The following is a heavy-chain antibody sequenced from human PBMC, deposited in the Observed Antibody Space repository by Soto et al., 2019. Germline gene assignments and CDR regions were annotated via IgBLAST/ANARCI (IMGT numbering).Heavy chain of an antibody. CDR2: IYYSGST. CDR1: GGSISSGGYY. D-gene: IGHD3-10*01. J-gene: IGHJ5*02. CDR3: ARGAIWFGEFPRLNWFDP. V-gene: IGHV4-31*03. Sequence: SETLSLTCTVSGGSISSGGYYWSWIRQHPGKGLEWIGYIYYSGSTYYNPSLKSRVTISVDTSKNQFSLKLSSVTAADTAVYYCARGAIWFGEFPRLNWFDPWGQGTLVTVSS.